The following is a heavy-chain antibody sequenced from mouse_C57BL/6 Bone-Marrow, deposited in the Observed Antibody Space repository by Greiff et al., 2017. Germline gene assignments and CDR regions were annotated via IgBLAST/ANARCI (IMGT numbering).Heavy chain of an antibody. V-gene: IGHV5-6*02. D-gene: IGHD1-1*01. CDR2: ISSGGSYT. Sequence: DVKLVESGGDLVKPGGSLKLSCAASGFTFSSYGMSWVRQTPDKRLEWVATISSGGSYTYYPDSVKGRFTISRDNAKNTLYLQMSSLKSEDTAMYYCARWGSTTVVATGYFDYWGQGTTLTVSS. J-gene: IGHJ2*01. CDR3: ARWGSTTVVATGYFDY. CDR1: GFTFSSYG.